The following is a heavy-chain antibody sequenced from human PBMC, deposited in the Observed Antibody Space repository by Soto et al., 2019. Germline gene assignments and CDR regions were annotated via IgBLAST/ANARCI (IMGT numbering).Heavy chain of an antibody. CDR2: ISYDGSSK. D-gene: IGHD2-8*01. V-gene: IGHV3-30*18. J-gene: IGHJ6*02. CDR3: AKPKGYCTNGVCPYYYYYYGMDV. Sequence: QVQLVESGGGVVQPGRSLRLSCAASGFTFSSYGMHWVRQAPGKGLEWVAVISYDGSSKYYADSVKGRFTISRDNSKNTLYLQMNSLRAEDTAVYYCAKPKGYCTNGVCPYYYYYYGMDVWGQGTTVTVSS. CDR1: GFTFSSYG.